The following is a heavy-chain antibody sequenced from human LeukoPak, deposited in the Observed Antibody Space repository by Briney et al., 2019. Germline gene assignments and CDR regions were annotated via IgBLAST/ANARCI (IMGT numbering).Heavy chain of an antibody. J-gene: IGHJ6*03. CDR2: IYYSGST. CDR1: GGSISSYY. V-gene: IGHV4-59*01. Sequence: ASETLSLTCTVSGGSISSYYWSWIRQPPGKGLEWIGYIYYSGSTNYNPSLKSRVTISVDTSKSQFSLKLSSVTAADTAVYYCARSVPHYYYVDVWGKGTTVTVSS. CDR3: ARSVPHYYYVDV.